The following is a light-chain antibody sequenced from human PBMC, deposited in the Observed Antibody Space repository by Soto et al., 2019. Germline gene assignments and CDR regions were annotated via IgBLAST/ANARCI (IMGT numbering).Light chain of an antibody. J-gene: IGKJ5*01. CDR3: QQYSSSPS. CDR1: QSVSTN. Sequence: EIVMTQSPTTLSVSPGERATLSCRASQSVSTNLAWYQQKPGQVPSLLIYGASTRASGIPARFSGSGSGTEFTLTIGSLQSEDFAVHYCQQYSSSPSFGQGTRLEIK. CDR2: GAS. V-gene: IGKV3-15*01.